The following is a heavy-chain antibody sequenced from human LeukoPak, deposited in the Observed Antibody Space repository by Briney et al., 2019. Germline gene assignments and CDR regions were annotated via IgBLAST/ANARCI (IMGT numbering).Heavy chain of an antibody. CDR2: IYHSGST. CDR3: ARSLLRYYYYYMDV. V-gene: IGHV4-59*08. CDR1: GGSISSYY. J-gene: IGHJ6*03. Sequence: SETLSLTCTVSGGSISSYYWSWIRQPPGKGLEWIGSIYHSGSTYYNPSLKSRVTISVDTSKNQFSLKLNSVTAADTAVYYCARSLLRYYYYYMDVWGKGTTVTVSS.